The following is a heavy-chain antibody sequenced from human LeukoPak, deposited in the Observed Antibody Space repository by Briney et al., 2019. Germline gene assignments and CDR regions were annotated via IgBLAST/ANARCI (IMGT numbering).Heavy chain of an antibody. CDR1: GVTFNSNT. J-gene: IGHJ6*04. CDR2: ISGSGGNT. CDR3: AKSDDILTGYPYGMDV. V-gene: IGHV3-23*01. Sequence: GGSLRLSCAASGVTFNSNTMSWVRQAQGKGLEWVSAISGSGGNTYYADSVKGRFTISRDNSKNTLYLQMNSLRAEDTAVYYCAKSDDILTGYPYGMDVWGKGTTVTVSS. D-gene: IGHD3-9*01.